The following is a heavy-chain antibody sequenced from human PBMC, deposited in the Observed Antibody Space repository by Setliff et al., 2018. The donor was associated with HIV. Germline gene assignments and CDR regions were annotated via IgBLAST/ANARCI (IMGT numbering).Heavy chain of an antibody. J-gene: IGHJ4*02. CDR3: ARDGGWEPQPSRFDY. CDR1: GYAFSAYD. Sequence: ASVKVSCKASGYAFSAYDFNWVRQAPGQGLEWVGSMSPQSDNTVYAQKFLGRVTMTMDTSIGTAYMELSSLRSEDTAVYYCARDGGWEPQPSRFDYWGQGTLVTVSS. V-gene: IGHV1-8*02. D-gene: IGHD1-26*01. CDR2: MSPQSDNT.